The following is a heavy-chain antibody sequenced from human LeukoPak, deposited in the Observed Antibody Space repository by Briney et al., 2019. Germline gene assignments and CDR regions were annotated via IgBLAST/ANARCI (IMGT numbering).Heavy chain of an antibody. Sequence: GGSLRLSCAASGFTFSDYYMSWIRQAPGKGLEWVSYISSSSSYTNYADSVKGRFTISRDNAKNSLYLQMNSLRAEDTAVYYCVRGPGRDGYNFGAFDIWGQGTMVTVSS. CDR1: GFTFSDYY. CDR2: ISSSSSYT. J-gene: IGHJ3*02. CDR3: VRGPGRDGYNFGAFDI. D-gene: IGHD5-24*01. V-gene: IGHV3-11*06.